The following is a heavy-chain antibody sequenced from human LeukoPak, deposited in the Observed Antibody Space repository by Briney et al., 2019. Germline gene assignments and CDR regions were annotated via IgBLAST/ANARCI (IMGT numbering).Heavy chain of an antibody. CDR2: ISGTGGST. D-gene: IGHD2-2*01. CDR1: GFTFISYA. CDR3: AKDRYCSSFSCHGPFDY. V-gene: IGHV3-23*01. J-gene: IGHJ4*02. Sequence: GGSLRLSCAASGFTFISYAMNWVRQASGKGLEWVSIISGTGGSTYYADSVKGRFTISRGNSKNTLYLQMNSLRAEDTAVYYCAKDRYCSSFSCHGPFDYWGQGTLVTVSS.